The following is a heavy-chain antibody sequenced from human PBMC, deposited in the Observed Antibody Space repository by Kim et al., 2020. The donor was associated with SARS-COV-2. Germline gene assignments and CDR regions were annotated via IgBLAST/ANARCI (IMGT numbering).Heavy chain of an antibody. Sequence: GGSLRLSCAASGFTFSSYSMNWVRQAPGKGLEWVSSISSSSSYIYYADSVKGRFTISRDNAKNSLYLQMNSLRAEDTAVYYCARDRGDTAMVAYYYYYGMDVWGQGTTVTVSS. CDR3: ARDRGDTAMVAYYYYYGMDV. CDR2: ISSSSSYI. CDR1: GFTFSSYS. J-gene: IGHJ6*02. V-gene: IGHV3-21*01. D-gene: IGHD5-18*01.